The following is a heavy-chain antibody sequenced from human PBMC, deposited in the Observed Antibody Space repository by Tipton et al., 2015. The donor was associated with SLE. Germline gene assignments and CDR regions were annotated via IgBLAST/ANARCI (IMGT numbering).Heavy chain of an antibody. CDR1: GGSICSYY. J-gene: IGHJ3*02. CDR2: IYTTTEST. V-gene: IGHV4-4*07. Sequence: TLSLTCTVSGGSICSYYWSWIRQTAGKGLEWIGRIYTTTESTTYNPSLKSRIAMSVDTSKSQFSLQLNSVTAADTAVYYCAKDRGTWDGFDIWGQGRVVTVSS. CDR3: AKDRGTWDGFDI.